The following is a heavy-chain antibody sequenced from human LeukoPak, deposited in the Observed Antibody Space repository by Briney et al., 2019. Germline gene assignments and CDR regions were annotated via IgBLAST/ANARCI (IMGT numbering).Heavy chain of an antibody. V-gene: IGHV3-53*04. J-gene: IGHJ4*02. CDR2: IYSGGST. CDR1: GFTVSSNY. CDR3: AREDRYGSGSFDY. Sequence: PGGSLRLSCAASGFTVSSNYMSWVRQAPGKGLEWVSVIYSGGSTYYADSVKGRFTISRHNSKNTLYLQMNSVRAEDTAVYYCAREDRYGSGSFDYWGQGTLVTVSS. D-gene: IGHD3-10*01.